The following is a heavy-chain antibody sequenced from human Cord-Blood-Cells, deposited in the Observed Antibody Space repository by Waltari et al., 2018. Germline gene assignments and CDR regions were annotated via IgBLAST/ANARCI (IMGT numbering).Heavy chain of an antibody. V-gene: IGHV3-23*01. Sequence: EVQLLESGGGLVQPGGSLRLSCAASGFTFSSYAMSWVRQAPGKGLEWVSAISGGGGSTYYADSVTGRFTISRDNSKNTLYLQMNSLRAEDTAVYYCAKNSGDLGWFDPWGQGTLVTVSS. J-gene: IGHJ5*02. CDR3: AKNSGDLGWFDP. D-gene: IGHD7-27*01. CDR1: GFTFSSYA. CDR2: ISGGGGST.